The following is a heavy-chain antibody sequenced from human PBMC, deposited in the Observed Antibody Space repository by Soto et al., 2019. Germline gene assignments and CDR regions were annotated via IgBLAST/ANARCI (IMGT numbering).Heavy chain of an antibody. D-gene: IGHD3-3*01. J-gene: IGHJ4*02. V-gene: IGHV1-69*01. CDR1: GGTFCSYA. Sequence: QVQLVQSGAEVKKPGSSVKVSCKASGGTFCSYAISWVRQAPGQGLEWMGGIIPIFGTANYAQKFQGRVTITADESTSTAYMELSSLRSEDTAVYYCARSPIPTYYDFWSGYYKTALFDYWGQGTLVTVSS. CDR3: ARSPIPTYYDFWSGYYKTALFDY. CDR2: IIPIFGTA.